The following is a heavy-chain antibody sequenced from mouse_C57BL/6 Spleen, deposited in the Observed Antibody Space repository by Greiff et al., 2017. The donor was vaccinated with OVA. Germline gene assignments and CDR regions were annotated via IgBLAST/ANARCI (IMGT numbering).Heavy chain of an antibody. CDR2: INPNYGTT. CDR3: ARGYGYDGYCDY. V-gene: IGHV1-39*01. D-gene: IGHD2-2*01. J-gene: IGHJ2*01. CDR1: GYSFTDYN. Sequence: EVQLQQSGPELVKPGASVKISCKASGYSFTDYNMNWVKQSNGKSLEWIGVINPNYGTTSYTKKFKGKATLTVEHSTSTAYLQLHSLTSEDSAVYYCARGYGYDGYCDYGGQGTTLTVSA.